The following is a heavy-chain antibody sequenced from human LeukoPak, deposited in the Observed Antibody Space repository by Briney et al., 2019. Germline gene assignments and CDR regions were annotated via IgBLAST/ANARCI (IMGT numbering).Heavy chain of an antibody. V-gene: IGHV4-34*01. CDR3: ARDRRGNSGVYYFDY. CDR1: GGSFSGYY. CDR2: INHSGST. D-gene: IGHD1-26*01. Sequence: SETLSLTCAVYGGSFSGYYWSWIRQPPGKGLEWIGEINHSGSTNYNPSLKSRVTISVDTSKNQFSLKLSSETAADTAVYYCARDRRGNSGVYYFDYWGQGTLVTVSS. J-gene: IGHJ4*02.